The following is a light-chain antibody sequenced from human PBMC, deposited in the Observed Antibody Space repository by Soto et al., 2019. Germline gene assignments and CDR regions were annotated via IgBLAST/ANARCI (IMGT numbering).Light chain of an antibody. V-gene: IGKV3-11*01. CDR3: QVRTEWPPFMYS. CDR2: DTS. J-gene: IGKJ2*01. Sequence: EIVLTQSPATLSLSPGERATLSCRASQSVDTFLAWYQQKPGRTPRLLIYDTSNRDTGIPPRFSGSGSGTDFTLTISRLEPEDFAVYYCQVRTEWPPFMYSFGQGTKLEVK. CDR1: QSVDTF.